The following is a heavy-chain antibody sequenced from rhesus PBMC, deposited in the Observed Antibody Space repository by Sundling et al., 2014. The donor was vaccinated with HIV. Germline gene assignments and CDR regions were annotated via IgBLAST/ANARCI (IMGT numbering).Heavy chain of an antibody. CDR1: GASISSKY. CDR2: IYGSLGST. V-gene: IGHV4S2*01. Sequence: QVQLQESGPGLVKPSETLPLTCAVSGASISSKYWSWIRQAPGKGLEWIGRIYGSLGSTDYNPSLKSRVTISIDTSKNQFSLKLYSVTAADTAVYYCARLRNWNYYYAFVFLGRTGRSSPSPQ. J-gene: IGHJ6*01. D-gene: IGHD1-26*01. CDR3: ARLRNWNYYYAFVF.